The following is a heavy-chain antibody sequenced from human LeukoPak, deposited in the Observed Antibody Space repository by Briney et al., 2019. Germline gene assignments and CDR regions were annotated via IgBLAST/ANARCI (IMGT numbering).Heavy chain of an antibody. Sequence: SETLSLTCTVSGGSISSYYWNWIRQPPGKGLEWIGYIYYSGSTNYNPSLKSRVTISIDTSKNQFSLKLNSVTAADTAVYYCASYEAAAGPYGMDVWGQGTTVTVSS. CDR1: GGSISSYY. CDR3: ASYEAAAGPYGMDV. CDR2: IYYSGST. J-gene: IGHJ6*02. V-gene: IGHV4-59*03. D-gene: IGHD6-13*01.